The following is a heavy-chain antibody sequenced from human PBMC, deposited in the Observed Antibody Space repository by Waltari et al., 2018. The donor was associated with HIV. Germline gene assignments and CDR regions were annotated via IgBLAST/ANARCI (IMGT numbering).Heavy chain of an antibody. V-gene: IGHV3-7*01. CDR2: IKEDGSEI. CDR1: ASTFCSSW. CDR3: ARRGGRSSPLGY. D-gene: IGHD6-13*01. J-gene: IGHJ4*02. Sequence: EVQLVESGGGLVPPVGALSSSCAASASTFCSSWMTWVRQAPGKGLEWVANIKEDGSEIYYVDSVKGRFTISRDNAKNSLYLQMNSLRAEDTAVYFCARRGGRSSPLGYWGQGTLVTVSS.